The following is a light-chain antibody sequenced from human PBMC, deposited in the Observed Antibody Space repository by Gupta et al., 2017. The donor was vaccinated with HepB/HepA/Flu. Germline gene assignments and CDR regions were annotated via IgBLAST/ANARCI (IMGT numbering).Light chain of an antibody. Sequence: DIQMAQSPSSLSASVGDRVNLTCRASRTISTYLNWYQQKPGTAPKLLIYATSKLQSGVPSRFSGSGSGTDFTLTISSLQPEDFATYFCQQSYSSPPSFGQGTKLEIK. J-gene: IGKJ2*01. CDR3: QQSYSSPPS. V-gene: IGKV1-39*01. CDR2: ATS. CDR1: RTISTY.